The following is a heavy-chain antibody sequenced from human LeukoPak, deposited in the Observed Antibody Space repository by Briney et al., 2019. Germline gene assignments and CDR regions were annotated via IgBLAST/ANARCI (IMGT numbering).Heavy chain of an antibody. CDR2: IYTSGST. Sequence: PSETLSLTCTVSGGSISSRSYYWSWIRQPAGKGLEWIGRIYTSGSTYYNPSLKSRVTISVDTSKNQFSLKLSSVTAADTAVYYCARDPQSRYGMDVWGQGTTVTVSS. CDR3: ARDPQSRYGMDV. D-gene: IGHD3-9*01. V-gene: IGHV4-61*02. CDR1: GGSISSRSYY. J-gene: IGHJ6*02.